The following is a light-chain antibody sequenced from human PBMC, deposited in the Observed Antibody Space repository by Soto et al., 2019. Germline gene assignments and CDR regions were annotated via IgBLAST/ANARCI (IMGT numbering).Light chain of an antibody. CDR2: AAS. Sequence: ALRMTQSPSSFSASTGDRVTITCRASQGISSYLAWYQQKPGKAPKLLIYAASRLQSGVPSRFSGSGSGTDFTLTIRCLQSEDFATYYCQQYYSYPTFGQGTRLEIK. J-gene: IGKJ5*01. V-gene: IGKV1-8*01. CDR3: QQYYSYPT. CDR1: QGISSY.